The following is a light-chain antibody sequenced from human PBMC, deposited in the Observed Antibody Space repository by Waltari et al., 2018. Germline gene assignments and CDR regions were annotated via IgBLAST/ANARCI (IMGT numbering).Light chain of an antibody. CDR1: QTISSY. Sequence: DIQMTKSPSSLSESVGERVTITCRSSQTISSYLNWYQQKPGKAPKVLIYAASSLQTGVPSRFSGSGSGTHFTLTISSLQSEDFATYYCHQSYSSPPTFGQGTKVEIK. V-gene: IGKV1-39*01. J-gene: IGKJ1*01. CDR2: AAS. CDR3: HQSYSSPPT.